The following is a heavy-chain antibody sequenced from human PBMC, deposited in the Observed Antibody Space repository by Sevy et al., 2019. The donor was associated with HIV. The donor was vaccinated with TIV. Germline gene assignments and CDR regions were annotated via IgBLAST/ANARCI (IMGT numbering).Heavy chain of an antibody. D-gene: IGHD2-15*01. Sequence: GGSLRLSCAASGFTFSSYWLNWVRQAPGKGLEWVANIKQDGSERYYVDSVKGRFTISRDNAKNSLYLQMNSLRAEDTAVYYCARGSFCSCASCYSGGYHYWGQGTLVTVSS. J-gene: IGHJ4*02. CDR2: IKQDGSER. CDR3: ARGSFCSCASCYSGGYHY. V-gene: IGHV3-7*01. CDR1: GFTFSSYW.